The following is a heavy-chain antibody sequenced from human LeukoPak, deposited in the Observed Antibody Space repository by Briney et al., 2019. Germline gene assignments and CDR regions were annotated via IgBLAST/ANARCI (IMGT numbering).Heavy chain of an antibody. CDR2: ITSGGAP. Sequence: GGSLRLSCAASGFTFSNYAVMWVRQAPGQGLEWVSAITSGGAPRYADSVKGRFTISRDNSKNTLYLQMNSLRAEDTAVYYCAKDRSSSWYGIFDSWGQGTLVTVSS. D-gene: IGHD6-13*01. CDR3: AKDRSSSWYGIFDS. V-gene: IGHV3-23*01. J-gene: IGHJ4*02. CDR1: GFTFSNYA.